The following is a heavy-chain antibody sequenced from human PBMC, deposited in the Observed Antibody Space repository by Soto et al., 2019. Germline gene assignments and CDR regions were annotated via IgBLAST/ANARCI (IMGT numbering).Heavy chain of an antibody. Sequence: GESLKISCKGSGYSFTSYWIGWVRQMPGKGLEWMGIIYPGDSDTRYSPSFQGQVTISADKSISTAYLQWSSLKASDTAMYYCARLKDYIWGSYRGASYYYYYYMDVWGKGTTVTVSS. CDR3: ARLKDYIWGSYRGASYYYYYYMDV. D-gene: IGHD3-16*02. J-gene: IGHJ6*03. CDR1: GYSFTSYW. V-gene: IGHV5-51*01. CDR2: IYPGDSDT.